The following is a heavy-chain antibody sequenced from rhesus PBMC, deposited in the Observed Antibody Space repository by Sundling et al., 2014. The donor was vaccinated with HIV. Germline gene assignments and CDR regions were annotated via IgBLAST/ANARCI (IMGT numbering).Heavy chain of an antibody. CDR1: GGPIITNY. CDR2: MSGSGGSI. CDR3: AREKKFLQYLDWFLFSVFDL. Sequence: QVQLQESGPGLVKPSETLSLTCVVSGGPIITNYWTWIRQPPGKGLEWIGRMSGSGGSIDYNSSLKSRVSISPDTSKNQFSLNLNSVTAADTAVYYCAREKKFLQYLDWFLFSVFDLWGQGLRVTVSS. J-gene: IGHJ3*01. D-gene: IGHD3-3*01. V-gene: IGHV4-173*01.